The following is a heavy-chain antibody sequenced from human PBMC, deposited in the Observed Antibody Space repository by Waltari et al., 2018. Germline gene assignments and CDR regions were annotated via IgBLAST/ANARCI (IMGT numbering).Heavy chain of an antibody. CDR1: GGSISSHS. Sequence: QVQLQESGPGLVKPSETLSLTCTVSGGSISSHSWSWIRKPPGKGLEWIGYIYYSGSTNYNHSLKSRVTISVDTSKNQFSLKLSSVTAADTAVYYCARLAAAGELFIDYWGQGTLVTVSS. J-gene: IGHJ4*02. V-gene: IGHV4-59*11. CDR2: IYYSGST. CDR3: ARLAAAGELFIDY. D-gene: IGHD6-13*01.